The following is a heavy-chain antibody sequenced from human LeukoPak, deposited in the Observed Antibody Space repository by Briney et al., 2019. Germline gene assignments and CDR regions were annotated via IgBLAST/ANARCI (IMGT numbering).Heavy chain of an antibody. D-gene: IGHD2-8*02. CDR1: GFTFSKAW. J-gene: IGHJ4*02. V-gene: IGHV3-15*01. Sequence: GGSHRLSCAASGFTFSKAWMSWVRQAPGRGLEWVGRIKSQTDGGTTDNAAPVKGRFTLSRDDSKNTLYLQMNNLKTEDTGVYYCTTAFSTYWWPGWGQGTLVTVSS. CDR2: IKSQTDGGTT. CDR3: TTAFSTYWWPG.